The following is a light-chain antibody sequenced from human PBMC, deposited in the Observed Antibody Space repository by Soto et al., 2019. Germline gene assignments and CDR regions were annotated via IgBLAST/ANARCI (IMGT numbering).Light chain of an antibody. CDR2: AAS. Sequence: DIQMTQSPSSLSASIGDRVTITCRASQSISSYLNWYQQTSGKAPKLLIYAASSLQSGVPSRFSGSGSGTDFTLTISNLQPEDFATYYCQQSDSTPTFGQGTKVEIK. CDR3: QQSDSTPT. CDR1: QSISSY. V-gene: IGKV1-39*01. J-gene: IGKJ2*01.